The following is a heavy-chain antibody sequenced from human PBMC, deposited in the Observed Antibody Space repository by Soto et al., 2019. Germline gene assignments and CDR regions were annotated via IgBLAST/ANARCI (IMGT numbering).Heavy chain of an antibody. D-gene: IGHD3-3*01. CDR1: GGSTRSSSYY. J-gene: IGHJ4*02. V-gene: IGHV4-39*01. CDR3: TPHGTPDITTFGLAAYKFVT. CDR2: MSYTTTS. Sequence: SETLSLTCTVSGGSTRSSSYYWGWVRQPPGKGLEWIGSMSYTTTSYYAPSLRSRAVISVDTAKNQFSLRLSSVTAADTAVYYCTPHGTPDITTFGLAAYKFVTWGQGTLVTVS.